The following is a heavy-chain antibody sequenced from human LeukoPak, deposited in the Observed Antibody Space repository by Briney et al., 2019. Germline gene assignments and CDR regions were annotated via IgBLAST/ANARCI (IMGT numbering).Heavy chain of an antibody. CDR1: GFTFSSSA. D-gene: IGHD3-3*01. V-gene: IGHV3-64D*09. CDR3: VKGITIFGVVIIADFDY. CDR2: ISRNGGST. Sequence: GGSLRLSCSASGFTFSSSAMHWVRQAPGKGLEYVSAISRNGGSTNYADSVNGRFTISRDNSKNTLYLQMSSLRAEDTAVYYCVKGITIFGVVIIADFDYWGQGTLVTVSS. J-gene: IGHJ4*02.